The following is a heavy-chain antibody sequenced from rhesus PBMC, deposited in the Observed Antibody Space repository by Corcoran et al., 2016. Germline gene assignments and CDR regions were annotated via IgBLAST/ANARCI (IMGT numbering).Heavy chain of an antibody. V-gene: IGHV4-143*01. CDR3: ARQGYTDHLGGLDS. D-gene: IGHD2-39*02. Sequence: VQLQESGPGLVKPSETLSLTCTVSGGSITGYHNWNCLRQAPGPELEWIGAVYGNRASTNYNPSLKSRVTMSKDTSKNQFSLRLTSVTAADTAVYYCARQGYTDHLGGLDSWGQGVVVTVSS. J-gene: IGHJ6*01. CDR2: VYGNRAST. CDR1: GGSITGYHN.